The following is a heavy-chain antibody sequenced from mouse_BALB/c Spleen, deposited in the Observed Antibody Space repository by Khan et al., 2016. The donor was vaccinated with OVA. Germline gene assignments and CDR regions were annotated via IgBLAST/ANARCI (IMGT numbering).Heavy chain of an antibody. Sequence: VQLQQSGPELVKPGASVKISCKASGYSFTGYFMNWVMQSHGKSLEWIGRINPHIGETLYNQKFKGTATLTVDESSRTVHMELRSLASEDSAVYYCARKNGSDFDYWGQGTTRTVAS. V-gene: IGHV1-20*02. J-gene: IGHJ2*01. CDR2: INPHIGET. D-gene: IGHD1-1*01. CDR3: ARKNGSDFDY. CDR1: GYSFTGYF.